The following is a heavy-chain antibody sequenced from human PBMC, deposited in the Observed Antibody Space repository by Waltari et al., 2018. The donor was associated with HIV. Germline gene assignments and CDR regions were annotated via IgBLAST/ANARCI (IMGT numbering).Heavy chain of an antibody. D-gene: IGHD3-10*01. V-gene: IGHV4-34*01. CDR1: GGSLTAFY. J-gene: IGHJ5*02. Sequence: QVQLQQWGAGQLKASETLSLTCAVYGGSLTAFYWNWIRQGPGRGLEWVAEINQSGRSDFNPSLKSRVTIAIDPAKKQFSLTLKSVTAADTGVYYCARESRRRIRQGGINWFDPWGQGTPVNVLS. CDR3: ARESRRRIRQGGINWFDP. CDR2: INQSGRS.